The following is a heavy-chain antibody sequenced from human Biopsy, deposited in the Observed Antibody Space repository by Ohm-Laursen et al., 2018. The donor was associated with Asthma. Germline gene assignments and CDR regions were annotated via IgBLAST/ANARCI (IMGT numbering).Heavy chain of an antibody. CDR1: GFAVSRDH. V-gene: IGHV3-53*01. CDR3: ARGDSSNWSHYYFDY. J-gene: IGHJ4*02. CDR2: IYNGGTS. D-gene: IGHD3-22*01. Sequence: SLRLSCTASGFAVSRDHMFWVRQAPGKGLEWVSVIYNGGTSHTADSVRGRFTISGDYSKNTLYLQMHSLRAEDTAVYYCARGDSSNWSHYYFDYWGQGTLVTVSS.